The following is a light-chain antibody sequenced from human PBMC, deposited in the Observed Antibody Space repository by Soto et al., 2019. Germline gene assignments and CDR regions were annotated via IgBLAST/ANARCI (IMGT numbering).Light chain of an antibody. V-gene: IGKV3-15*01. CDR3: QPYKNRPQT. Sequence: MTKWPSTRCVCPGEGGTLSCRASQGIGDTLAWYQHKPGQTPRLLIYDTSTRATGVPTRFSGSRSGAEFTLTINILQSEDFAVYYSQPYKNRPQTFGGGTKVDIK. CDR1: QGIGDT. CDR2: DTS. J-gene: IGKJ4*01.